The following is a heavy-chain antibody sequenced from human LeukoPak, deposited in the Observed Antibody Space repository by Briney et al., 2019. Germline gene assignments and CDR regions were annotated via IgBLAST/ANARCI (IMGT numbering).Heavy chain of an antibody. CDR3: ARGSSYYDSSGYEPPDY. CDR2: IYSGGST. J-gene: IGHJ4*02. Sequence: PGGSLRLSCAASGLTVSSNYMSWVRQAPGKGLEWVSVIYSGGSTYYADSVKGRFTISRDNSKNTLYLQMNSLRAEDTAVYYCARGSSYYDSSGYEPPDYWGQGTLVTVSS. D-gene: IGHD3-22*01. CDR1: GLTVSSNY. V-gene: IGHV3-53*01.